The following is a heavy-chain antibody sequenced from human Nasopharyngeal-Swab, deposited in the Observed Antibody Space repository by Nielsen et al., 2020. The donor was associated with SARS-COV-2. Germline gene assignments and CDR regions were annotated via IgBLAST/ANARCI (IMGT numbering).Heavy chain of an antibody. CDR1: GFTFSSYS. J-gene: IGHJ4*02. CDR2: ISSSSSYI. CDR3: ARDRSSSGWYEVDY. D-gene: IGHD6-19*01. V-gene: IGHV3-21*01. Sequence: GGSLTLSCAASGFTFSSYSMNWVRQAPGKGLEWVSSISSSSSYIYYADSVKGRFTISRDNAKNPLYRQMNSLRAEDTAVYYCARDRSSSGWYEVDYWGQGTLVTVSS.